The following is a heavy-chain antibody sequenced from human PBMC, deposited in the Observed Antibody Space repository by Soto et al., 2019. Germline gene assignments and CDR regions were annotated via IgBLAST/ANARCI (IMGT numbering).Heavy chain of an antibody. CDR3: ARDPGFGELLLDDAFDI. CDR2: ISYDGSNK. J-gene: IGHJ3*02. CDR1: GFTFSSYA. V-gene: IGHV3-30-3*01. Sequence: GGSLRLSCAASGFTFSSYAMHWVRQAPGEGLEWVAVISYDGSNKYYADSVKGRFTISRDNSKNTLYLQMNSLRAEDTAVYYCARDPGFGELLLDDAFDIWGQGTMVTVSS. D-gene: IGHD3-10*01.